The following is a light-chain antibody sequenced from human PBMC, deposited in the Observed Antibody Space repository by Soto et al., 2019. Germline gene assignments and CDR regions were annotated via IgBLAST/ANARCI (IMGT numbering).Light chain of an antibody. CDR2: DVN. CDR3: CSYTSSSTRV. CDR1: SSDVGGYHY. J-gene: IGLJ1*01. Sequence: QSALTQPRSVSGSPGQSVTLSCTGTSSDVGGYHYVSWYQHHPGKAPKIIIFDVNKRPSGVPDRFSGSKSGNTASLTISGLQTEDEADYYCCSYTSSSTRVFGTGTKLTVL. V-gene: IGLV2-11*01.